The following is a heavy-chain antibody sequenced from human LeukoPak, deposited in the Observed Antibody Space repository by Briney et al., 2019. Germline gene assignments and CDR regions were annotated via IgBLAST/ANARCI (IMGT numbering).Heavy chain of an antibody. CDR2: ISSSGSTI. Sequence: KTGGSLRLSCAASGFTFSDYYMSWIRQAPGKGLEWVSYISSSGSTIYYADSVKGRFTISKDNAKNSLYLQMNSLRAEDTAVYYCARDLVAVAGRDYWGQGTLVTVSS. D-gene: IGHD6-19*01. J-gene: IGHJ4*02. V-gene: IGHV3-11*01. CDR3: ARDLVAVAGRDY. CDR1: GFTFSDYY.